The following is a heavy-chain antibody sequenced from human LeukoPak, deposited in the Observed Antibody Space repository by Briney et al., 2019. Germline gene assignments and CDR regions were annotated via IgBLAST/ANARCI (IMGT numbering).Heavy chain of an antibody. CDR2: IYSSGST. CDR1: GGSLTSYS. D-gene: IGHD6-19*01. Sequence: SETLSLTCTVSGGSLTSYSWSSIPPPPRKGLGWIGYIYSSGSTNYNPSLKSRVTISVDASKNQFSLKLRSVTAADTAVYYCARDRQWLTSGESYYYGMDVWGQGTTVTVSS. CDR3: ARDRQWLTSGESYYYGMDV. J-gene: IGHJ6*02. V-gene: IGHV4-59*01.